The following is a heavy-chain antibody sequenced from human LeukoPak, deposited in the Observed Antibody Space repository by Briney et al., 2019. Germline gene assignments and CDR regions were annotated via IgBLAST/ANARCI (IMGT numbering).Heavy chain of an antibody. CDR2: FDPEDGET. CDR3: ATGWASYSGSERGWFDP. J-gene: IGHJ5*02. CDR1: GYTLTELS. V-gene: IGHV1-24*01. Sequence: ASVKVSCKVSGYTLTELSMHWVRQAPGKGLGWMGGFDPEDGETIYAQKFQGRVTMTEDTSTDTAYMELSSLRSEDTAVYYCATGWASYSGSERGWFDPWGQGTLVTVSS. D-gene: IGHD1-26*01.